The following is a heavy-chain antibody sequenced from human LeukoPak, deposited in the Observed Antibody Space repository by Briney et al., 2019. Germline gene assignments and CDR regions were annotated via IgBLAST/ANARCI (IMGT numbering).Heavy chain of an antibody. J-gene: IGHJ3*02. V-gene: IGHV3-21*01. CDR3: ARGAQGGYDFWSGYYPHDAFDI. D-gene: IGHD3-3*01. Sequence: PGGSLRLSCAASGFTFSSYSMNWVRQAPGEGLEWVSSISSSSSYIYYADSVKGRFTISRDNAKNSLYLQMNSLRAEDTAVYYCARGAQGGYDFWSGYYPHDAFDIWGQGTMVTVSS. CDR1: GFTFSSYS. CDR2: ISSSSSYI.